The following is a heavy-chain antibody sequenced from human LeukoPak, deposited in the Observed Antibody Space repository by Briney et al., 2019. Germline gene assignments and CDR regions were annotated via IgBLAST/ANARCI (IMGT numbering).Heavy chain of an antibody. J-gene: IGHJ4*02. V-gene: IGHV3-73*01. CDR1: GLTFNDSA. CDR2: IRSKVNSYAT. CDR3: TRLLAEGN. Sequence: PGGSLRLSCAASGLTFNDSAMHWVRQASGKGLEWVGRIRSKVNSYATVHAASVKGRFTISRDDSKNTVYLQLNSLKAEDTAVYYCTRLLAEGNWGQGTLVTVSS.